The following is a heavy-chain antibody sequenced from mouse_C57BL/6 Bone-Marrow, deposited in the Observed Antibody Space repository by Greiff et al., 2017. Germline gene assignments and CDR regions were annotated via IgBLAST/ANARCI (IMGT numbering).Heavy chain of an antibody. D-gene: IGHD2-10*02. CDR3: ARCMASYYFDY. V-gene: IGHV1-82*01. Sequence: QVQLQQSGPELVKPGASVKISCKASGYAFSSSWMNWVKQRPGKGLEWIGRIYPGDGDTNYNGKFKGKATLTADKSSSTAYMQLSSLTSEDSAVYFCARCMASYYFDYWGQGTTLTVSS. CDR1: GYAFSSSW. CDR2: IYPGDGDT. J-gene: IGHJ2*01.